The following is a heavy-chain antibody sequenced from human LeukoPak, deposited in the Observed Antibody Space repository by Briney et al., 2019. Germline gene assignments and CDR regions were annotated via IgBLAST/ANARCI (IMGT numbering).Heavy chain of an antibody. J-gene: IGHJ5*02. D-gene: IGHD3-10*01. CDR3: ASTYGSGSYLHS. V-gene: IGHV3-9*01. Sequence: GGSLRLSCAASGFDFYNYLMHWVRQAPGKGPEWVSEISWNGDTIGYADSVKGRFTISRDNARKSLYLQMNNLRPEDTALYYCASTYGSGSYLHSWGQGTLVTVSS. CDR1: GFDFYNYL. CDR2: ISWNGDTI.